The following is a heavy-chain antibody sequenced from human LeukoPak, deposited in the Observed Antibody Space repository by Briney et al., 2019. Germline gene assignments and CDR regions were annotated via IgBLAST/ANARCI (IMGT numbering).Heavy chain of an antibody. CDR1: GFTFSSYA. J-gene: IGHJ3*01. CDR2: TKEDASEK. Sequence: GGSLRLSCAASGFTFSSYAMSWVRQAPGKGLEWVANTKEDASEKYYVDSVRGRFTTSRDNAKNSLYLQMSSLRAEDTAVYYCARLHSGRYYGDAFDVWGQGTVVTVSS. D-gene: IGHD1-26*01. CDR3: ARLHSGRYYGDAFDV. V-gene: IGHV3-7*03.